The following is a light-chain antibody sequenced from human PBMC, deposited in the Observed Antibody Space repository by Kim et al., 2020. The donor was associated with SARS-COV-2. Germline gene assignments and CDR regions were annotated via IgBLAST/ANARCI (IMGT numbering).Light chain of an antibody. V-gene: IGLV3-21*01. J-gene: IGLJ2*01. CDR2: YDS. CDR1: TIGSES. Sequence: APGRTARITCEGDTIGSESVRWYQVKPGQAPVLVIYYDSDRPSGIPERFSGSNSGNPATLTISRVEAGDEADYYCQVWESNSDHWVFGGGTQLNVL. CDR3: QVWESNSDHWV.